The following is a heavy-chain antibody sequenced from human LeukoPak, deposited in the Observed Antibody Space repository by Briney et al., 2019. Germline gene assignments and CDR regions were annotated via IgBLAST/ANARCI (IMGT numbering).Heavy chain of an antibody. CDR2: IIPIFGTA. V-gene: IGHV1-69*06. CDR1: GGTFSSYA. CDR3: AREEGDWGDAFDI. Sequence: SVKVSCKASGGTFSSYAISWVRQAPGQGLEWMGGIIPIFGTANYAQKFQGRVTITADKSTSTAYMELRSLRSDDTAVYYCAREEGDWGDAFDIWGQGTLVTVSS. J-gene: IGHJ3*02. D-gene: IGHD2-21*02.